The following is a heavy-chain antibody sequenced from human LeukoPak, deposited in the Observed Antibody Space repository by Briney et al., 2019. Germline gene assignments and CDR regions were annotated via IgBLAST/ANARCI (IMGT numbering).Heavy chain of an antibody. CDR1: GYTFTSYY. Sequence: ASVKVSCKASGYTFTSYYMHWVRQAPGQGLEWMGIINPSGGSTSCAQKFQGRVTMTRDTSTSTVYMELSSLRSGDTAMYYCARDQTSYYFDYWGQGTLVTVSS. J-gene: IGHJ4*02. V-gene: IGHV1-46*01. CDR2: INPSGGST. CDR3: ARDQTSYYFDY.